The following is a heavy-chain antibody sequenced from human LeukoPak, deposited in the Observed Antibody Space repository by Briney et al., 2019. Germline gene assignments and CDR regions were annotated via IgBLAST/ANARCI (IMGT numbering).Heavy chain of an antibody. J-gene: IGHJ4*02. V-gene: IGHV1-3*01. Sequence: ASVKVSRKASGYTFTSYAMHWVRQAPGQRLEWMGWINAGNGNTKYPQKFQGRVTITRDTSASTAYMELSSLRSEDTAVYYCARALGQFDYWGQGTLVTVSS. CDR3: ARALGQFDY. CDR2: INAGNGNT. CDR1: GYTFTSYA.